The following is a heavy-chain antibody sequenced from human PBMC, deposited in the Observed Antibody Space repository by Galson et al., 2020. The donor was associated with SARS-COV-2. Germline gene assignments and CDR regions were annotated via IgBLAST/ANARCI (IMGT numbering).Heavy chain of an antibody. CDR3: ASPWFREPALRD. J-gene: IGHJ4*02. Sequence: ASVKVSCKASGYTFTGYYMHWVRQAPGQGLEWMGWINPNSGGTNYAQKFQGRVTMTRDTSIITAYMELSRLRSDDTAVYYCASPWFREPALRDWGQGTMVNVSS. CDR1: GYTFTGYY. V-gene: IGHV1-2*02. CDR2: INPNSGGT. D-gene: IGHD3-10*01.